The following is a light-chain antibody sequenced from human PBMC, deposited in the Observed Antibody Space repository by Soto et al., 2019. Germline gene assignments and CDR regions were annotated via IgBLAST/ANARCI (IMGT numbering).Light chain of an antibody. Sequence: EIVLTQSPGTLSLSPGERATLSCRASQSVFNNHIGWYQQKPGQAPRRLIFGASFRATGIPDRFSGSGSGTDFTLTISRLEPEDFAVYYCQQYGSPPFTFGPGTKVDIK. V-gene: IGKV3-20*01. J-gene: IGKJ3*01. CDR3: QQYGSPPFT. CDR1: QSVFNNH. CDR2: GAS.